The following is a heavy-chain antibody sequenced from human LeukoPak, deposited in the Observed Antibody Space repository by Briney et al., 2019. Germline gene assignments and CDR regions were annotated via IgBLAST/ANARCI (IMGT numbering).Heavy chain of an antibody. CDR3: ARGITMVRGVIKGPGY. V-gene: IGHV1-8*01. CDR2: MNPNSGTS. Sequence: GASVKVSCKASGYTFTSYDINWVRQAAGQGPEWVGVMNPNSGTSGYAQKFQGRVTMTRNTYRSTAYMELSSLRSEDTAVYYCARGITMVRGVIKGPGYWGQGTLVTVSS. D-gene: IGHD3-10*01. J-gene: IGHJ4*02. CDR1: GYTFTSYD.